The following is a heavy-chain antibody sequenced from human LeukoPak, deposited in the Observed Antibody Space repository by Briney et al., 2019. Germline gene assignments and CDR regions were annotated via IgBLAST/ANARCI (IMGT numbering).Heavy chain of an antibody. Sequence: QPGGSLRLSCAASGFTVSSNYMSWVRQAPGKGLEWVSVIYSGGSTYYADSVKGRFTISRDNSKNTLYLQMNSLGADDTAVYYCAKRMEGGCHDYWGQGTLVTVSS. J-gene: IGHJ4*02. CDR2: IYSGGST. V-gene: IGHV3-53*01. D-gene: IGHD2-15*01. CDR1: GFTVSSNY. CDR3: AKRMEGGCHDY.